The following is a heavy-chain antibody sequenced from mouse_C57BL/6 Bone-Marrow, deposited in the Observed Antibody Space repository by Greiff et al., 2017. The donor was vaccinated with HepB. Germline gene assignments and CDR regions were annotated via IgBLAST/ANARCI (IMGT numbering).Heavy chain of an antibody. Sequence: EVQLVESGGDLVKPGGSLKLSCAASGFTFSSYGMSWVRQTPDKRLEWVATISSGGSYTYYPDSVKGRFTISRHNAKNTLYLQMSSLKSEDTAMYYCARHSLLLRPWYFDVWGTGTTVTVSS. CDR3: ARHSLLLRPWYFDV. D-gene: IGHD1-1*01. V-gene: IGHV5-6*01. CDR2: ISSGGSYT. CDR1: GFTFSSYG. J-gene: IGHJ1*03.